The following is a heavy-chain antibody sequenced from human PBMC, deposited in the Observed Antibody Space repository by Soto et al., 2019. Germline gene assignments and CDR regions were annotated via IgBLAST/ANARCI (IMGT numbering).Heavy chain of an antibody. CDR2: INAGNGNT. Sequence: ASVKVSCKASGYTFNSYAMNWVRQAPGQRLEWMGWINAGNGNTKYSQKFQGRVTITRDTSASTAYMELSCLRSEDTAVYYCARDPGYSYGYNWGQGTLVTAPQ. V-gene: IGHV1-3*01. D-gene: IGHD5-18*01. CDR1: GYTFNSYA. CDR3: ARDPGYSYGYN. J-gene: IGHJ4*02.